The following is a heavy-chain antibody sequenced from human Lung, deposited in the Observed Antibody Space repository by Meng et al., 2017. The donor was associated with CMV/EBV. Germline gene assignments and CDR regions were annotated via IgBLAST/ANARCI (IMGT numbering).Heavy chain of an antibody. Sequence: ASXXVSXKASGYTFTNYGISWVRQAPGQGLEWMGWISGYTGNTNYAQKVQDRVIMTTDTPTSTAYMELGSLRSDDTAVYYCARDGPLRFLEWSPYYFDYWXQGTXVTVDS. V-gene: IGHV1-18*01. CDR3: ARDGPLRFLEWSPYYFDY. D-gene: IGHD3-3*01. CDR2: ISGYTGNT. CDR1: GYTFTNYG. J-gene: IGHJ4*02.